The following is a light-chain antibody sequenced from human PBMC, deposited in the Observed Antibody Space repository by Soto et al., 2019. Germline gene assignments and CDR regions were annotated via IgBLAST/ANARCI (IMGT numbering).Light chain of an antibody. CDR2: DAS. CDR1: QTVRNNY. Sequence: EFVLTQSPGTLALYPGERATLCCRASQTVRNNYLAWYQQKPGQAPRLLIYDASNRAAGIPARFSGSGSGTDFTLTISSLEPEDFAIYYCQQRQYLPPITFGQGTRLEIK. J-gene: IGKJ5*01. CDR3: QQRQYLPPIT. V-gene: IGKV3-11*01.